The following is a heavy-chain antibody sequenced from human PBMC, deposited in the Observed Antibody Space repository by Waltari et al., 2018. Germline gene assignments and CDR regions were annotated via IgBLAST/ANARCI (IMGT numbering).Heavy chain of an antibody. Sequence: EVQLVESGGGLVQPGRSLRLSCAASGLPFTDYAMPWVRQAQGKGLEWVSGISWNSGSIGYADSVKGRFTISRDKAKNSLYLQMNSLRAEDTALYYCAKDKNIAVAGTYFDYWGQGTLVTVSS. CDR1: GLPFTDYA. CDR3: AKDKNIAVAGTYFDY. CDR2: ISWNSGSI. J-gene: IGHJ4*02. V-gene: IGHV3-9*01. D-gene: IGHD6-19*01.